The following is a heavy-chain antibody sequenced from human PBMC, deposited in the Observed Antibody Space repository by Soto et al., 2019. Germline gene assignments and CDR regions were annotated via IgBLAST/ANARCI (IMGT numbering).Heavy chain of an antibody. V-gene: IGHV4-31*03. J-gene: IGHJ4*02. D-gene: IGHD3-9*01. CDR2: IYYSGST. CDR1: GGSISSGGYY. CDR3: ARGEYDILTGYYRVSFDY. Sequence: PSETLSLTCTVSGGSISSGGYYWSWNRQHPGKGLEWIGYIYYSGSTYYNPSLKSRVTISVDTSKNQFSLKLSSVTAADTAVYYCARGEYDILTGYYRVSFDYWGQGTLVTVSS.